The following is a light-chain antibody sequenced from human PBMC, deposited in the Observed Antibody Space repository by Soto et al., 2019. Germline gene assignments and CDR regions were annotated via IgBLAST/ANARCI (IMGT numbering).Light chain of an antibody. CDR2: SAS. CDR1: ERINNY. Sequence: EIQMTQSLSSLSASVGDRVTITCRGSERINNYLNWYQQKPGRAPKLLIYSASSLQSGIPSRFSGSGSGTDFTDFTLTISSLQPEDFATYYCQQTYMTPITFGQGTRLAIK. V-gene: IGKV1-39*01. J-gene: IGKJ5*01. CDR3: QQTYMTPIT.